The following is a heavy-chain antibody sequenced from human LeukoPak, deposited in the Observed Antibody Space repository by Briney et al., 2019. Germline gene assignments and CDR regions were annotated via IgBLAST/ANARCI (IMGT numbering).Heavy chain of an antibody. D-gene: IGHD4-17*01. CDR1: GFTFSSYA. CDR3: VRDPASTYGDYSIDGIDV. CDR2: ISYDGSNK. Sequence: PGGSLRLSCAASGFTFSSYAMHWVRQAPGKGLEWVAVISYDGSNKYYADSVKGRFTISRDNSKNTLYLQMNSLRAEDTAVYYCVRDPASTYGDYSIDGIDVWGQGTTVTVSS. V-gene: IGHV3-30-3*01. J-gene: IGHJ6*02.